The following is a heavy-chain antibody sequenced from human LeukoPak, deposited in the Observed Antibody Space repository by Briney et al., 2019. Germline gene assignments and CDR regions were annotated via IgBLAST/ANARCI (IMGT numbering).Heavy chain of an antibody. CDR3: ARVPTRGAARQARWFDP. V-gene: IGHV1-2*02. Sequence: ASVKVSCKASGYTFTGYYMHWVRQAPGQGLEWMGWINPNSGGTNYAQKLQGRVTMTTDTSTSTAYMELRSLRSDDTAVYYCARVPTRGAARQARWFDPWGQGTLVTVSS. D-gene: IGHD6-6*01. CDR1: GYTFTGYY. J-gene: IGHJ5*02. CDR2: INPNSGGT.